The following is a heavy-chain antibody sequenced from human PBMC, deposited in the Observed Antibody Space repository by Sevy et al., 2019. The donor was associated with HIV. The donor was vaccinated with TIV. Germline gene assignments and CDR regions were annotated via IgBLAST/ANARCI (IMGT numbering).Heavy chain of an antibody. V-gene: IGHV3-74*01. Sequence: GGSLRLSCAASGFTFNKYLMHWVRQVPGKGLVWVSQIKHDGSSTTYADSVKGRFTISRDKAKNTVSLALNSLRVEDTGVYFCAREGVDCWSGPVDFYYGMDVWGQGATVTVSS. CDR3: AREGVDCWSGPVDFYYGMDV. J-gene: IGHJ6*02. CDR1: GFTFNKYL. D-gene: IGHD3-3*01. CDR2: IKHDGSST.